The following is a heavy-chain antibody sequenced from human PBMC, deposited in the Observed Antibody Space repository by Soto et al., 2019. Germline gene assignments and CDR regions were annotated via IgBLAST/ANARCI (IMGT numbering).Heavy chain of an antibody. J-gene: IGHJ4*02. Sequence: ASVKVACKASGYTFTSYGISWVLQAPGQGLEWMGWISAHNGNTKYAQKLQGRVTMTTDTSTSTAYMEVRSLRSDDTAVYYCARDTAMALPDAWGQGTLVTVSS. CDR1: GYTFTSYG. D-gene: IGHD5-18*01. V-gene: IGHV1-18*01. CDR2: ISAHNGNT. CDR3: ARDTAMALPDA.